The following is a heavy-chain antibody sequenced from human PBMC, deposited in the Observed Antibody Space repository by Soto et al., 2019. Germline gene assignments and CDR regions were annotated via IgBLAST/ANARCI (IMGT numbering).Heavy chain of an antibody. CDR3: ARGYCSGGSCYSDDAFDI. V-gene: IGHV4-39*07. CDR2: VHYTGST. J-gene: IGHJ3*02. CDR1: DGSISRSTFY. Sequence: SETLSLTCSVSDGSISRSTFYWGWIRQPPGKGLEWIGSVHYTGSTYYNPSLKSRVTISIDSSKNQFSLKLSSVTAADTAVYYCARGYCSGGSCYSDDAFDIWGQGTMVTVSS. D-gene: IGHD2-15*01.